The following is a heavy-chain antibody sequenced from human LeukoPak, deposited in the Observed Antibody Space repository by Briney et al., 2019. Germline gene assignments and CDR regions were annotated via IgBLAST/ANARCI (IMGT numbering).Heavy chain of an antibody. Sequence: GASVKVSCKVSGDTFNTHAVSWVRQAPGQGPEWMGGVTPIFGTANYAQKFQGRVTITADESTSTAYMELSSLRSEDTAVYYCARDKEYYDILTGSPLDVWGKGTTVTVSS. J-gene: IGHJ6*04. V-gene: IGHV1-69*13. CDR2: VTPIFGTA. CDR3: ARDKEYYDILTGSPLDV. D-gene: IGHD3-9*01. CDR1: GDTFNTHA.